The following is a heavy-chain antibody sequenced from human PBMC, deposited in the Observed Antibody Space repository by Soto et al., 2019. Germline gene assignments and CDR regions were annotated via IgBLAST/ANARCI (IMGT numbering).Heavy chain of an antibody. D-gene: IGHD6-19*01. J-gene: IGHJ3*02. Sequence: QVQLVQSGAEVKKPGSSVKVSCKASGGTFNTYTISWVRQAPGQGLEWMGRIIPILGIAKYAQKFQGRVTTAAEKSPSAAYMQLRSLRSEDTAVYYCAREIAVAGNTSDVFGIWGQGTMVTVSS. V-gene: IGHV1-69*02. CDR3: AREIAVAGNTSDVFGI. CDR2: IIPILGIA. CDR1: GGTFNTYT.